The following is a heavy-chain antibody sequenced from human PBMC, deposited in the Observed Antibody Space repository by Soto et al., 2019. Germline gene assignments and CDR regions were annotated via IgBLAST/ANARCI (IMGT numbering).Heavy chain of an antibody. Sequence: QVQLVQSGGELRNPGASVKVYCKASGYKFDNYGITWVRQAPGHGLQWMGWISPHNGNTDYSQKLQGRVTLTADTSTNTSHMELRSLRPDDTAVYYCARDRAYGSVTLGYLGQGTLVTVSS. CDR3: ARDRAYGSVTLGY. CDR2: ISPHNGNT. J-gene: IGHJ4*02. V-gene: IGHV1-18*04. CDR1: GYKFDNYG. D-gene: IGHD3-10*01.